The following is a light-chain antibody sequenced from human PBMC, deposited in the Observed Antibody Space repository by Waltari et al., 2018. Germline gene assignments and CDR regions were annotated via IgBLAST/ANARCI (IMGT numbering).Light chain of an antibody. V-gene: IGKV3-15*01. CDR1: QSVSSD. J-gene: IGKJ4*01. Sequence: EIVMTQSPATLSVSPGERATLSCRASQSVSSDLAWYQQEPGQAPRLLIFAASTRATGIPARFSGSGSGTEFTLTISSLRSEDFAVYYCQQYNNWPLTFGGGTKGRSN. CDR3: QQYNNWPLT. CDR2: AAS.